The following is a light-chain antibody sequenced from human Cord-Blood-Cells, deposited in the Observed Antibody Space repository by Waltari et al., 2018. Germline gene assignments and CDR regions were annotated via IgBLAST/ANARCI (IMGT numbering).Light chain of an antibody. CDR2: AAS. V-gene: IGKV1-6*01. Sequence: AIQMTQSPSSLSASVGDRVTITFRASQGIRNDLGWYQQKPGKAPKLLIYAASSLQSGVPSSCSGSGSGTDFTLTISSLQPEDFATYYCLQDYNYPLTFGGGTKVEIK. CDR3: LQDYNYPLT. J-gene: IGKJ4*01. CDR1: QGIRND.